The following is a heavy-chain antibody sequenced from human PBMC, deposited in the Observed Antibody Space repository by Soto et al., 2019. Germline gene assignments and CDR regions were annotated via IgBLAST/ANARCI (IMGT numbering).Heavy chain of an antibody. CDR3: ARVEYSGSYYGYFDY. D-gene: IGHD1-26*01. CDR2: ISAYNGNT. V-gene: IGHV1-18*01. J-gene: IGHJ4*02. Sequence: ASVKVSRKASGYTFTSYGISWVRQAPGQGLEWMGWISAYNGNTNYAQKLQGRVTMSTDTSTSTAYMELRSLRSDDTAVYYCARVEYSGSYYGYFDYWGQGTLVTVSS. CDR1: GYTFTSYG.